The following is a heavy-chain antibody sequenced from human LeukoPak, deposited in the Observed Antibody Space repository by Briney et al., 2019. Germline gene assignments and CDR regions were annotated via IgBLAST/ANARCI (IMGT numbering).Heavy chain of an antibody. J-gene: IGHJ2*01. Sequence: GGSLRLSCAASGFTFSDYWMSWVRQAPGKGLEWVANIKSDESERFYMDSVKGRFTISRDNAKNSVYLQMNSLRAEDTAVYYCARDSSIAAAGPPNWYFDLWGRGTLVTVSS. D-gene: IGHD6-13*01. CDR2: IKSDESER. V-gene: IGHV3-7*01. CDR3: ARDSSIAAAGPPNWYFDL. CDR1: GFTFSDYW.